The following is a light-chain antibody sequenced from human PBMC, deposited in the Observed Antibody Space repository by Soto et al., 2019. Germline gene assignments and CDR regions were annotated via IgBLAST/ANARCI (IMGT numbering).Light chain of an antibody. CDR1: SSDVGYFNY. V-gene: IGLV2-14*01. Sequence: QSALTQPASVSGSPGQSITISCTGTSSDVGYFNYVSWYQHHPGKAPKLMIYEVSNRPSGVSNRFSGSKSGNTASLTISGLQAEDETDYYCQSYDSSLSGYVFGTGTKVTVL. CDR3: QSYDSSLSGYV. CDR2: EVS. J-gene: IGLJ1*01.